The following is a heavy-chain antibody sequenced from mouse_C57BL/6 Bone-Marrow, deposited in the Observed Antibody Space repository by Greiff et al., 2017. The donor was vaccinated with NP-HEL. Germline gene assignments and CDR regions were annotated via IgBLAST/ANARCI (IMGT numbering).Heavy chain of an antibody. CDR2: ISSGGSYT. J-gene: IGHJ4*01. CDR3: ARRFYGSLYYYAMDY. CDR1: GFTFSSYG. D-gene: IGHD1-1*01. V-gene: IGHV5-6*02. Sequence: EVKLMESGGDLVKPGGSLKLSCAASGFTFSSYGMSWVRQTPDKRLEWVATISSGGSYTYYPDSVKGRFTISRDNAKNTLYLQMSSLKSEDTAMYYCARRFYGSLYYYAMDYWGQGTSVTVSS.